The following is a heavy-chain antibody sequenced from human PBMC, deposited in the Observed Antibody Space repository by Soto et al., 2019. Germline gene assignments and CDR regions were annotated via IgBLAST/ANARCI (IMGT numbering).Heavy chain of an antibody. V-gene: IGHV3-21*01. CDR1: GFTFSSYS. CDR2: ISSSSSYI. D-gene: IGHD5-12*01. Sequence: EVQLVESGGGLVKPGGSLRLSCAASGFTFSSYSMNWVRQAPGKGLEWVSSISSSSSYIYYADSVKGRFTISRDNAKNSLYLQRNSLRAEDTAVYYWATGRRRDGYNYGYWGQGTLVTVSS. CDR3: ATGRRRDGYNYGY. J-gene: IGHJ4*02.